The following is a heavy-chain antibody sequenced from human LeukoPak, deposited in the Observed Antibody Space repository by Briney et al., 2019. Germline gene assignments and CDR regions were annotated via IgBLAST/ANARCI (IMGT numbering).Heavy chain of an antibody. CDR3: VLAGSGSYYFDY. CDR1: GYSFTSYW. CDR2: IDPSDSYT. D-gene: IGHD3-10*01. V-gene: IGHV5-10-1*01. J-gene: IGHJ4*02. Sequence: GESLMISCKGSGYSFTSYWISWVRQMPGKGLEWMGRIDPSDSYTNYSPSFQGHVTISADKSISTAYLQWSSLKASDTAMYYCVLAGSGSYYFDYWGQGILVTVSS.